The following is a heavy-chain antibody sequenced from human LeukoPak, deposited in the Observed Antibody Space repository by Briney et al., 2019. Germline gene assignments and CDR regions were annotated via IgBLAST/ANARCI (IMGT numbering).Heavy chain of an antibody. CDR2: IYYDGSNQ. CDR1: GLRFRNYG. D-gene: IGHD1-1*01. CDR3: AREGTGDAFDI. V-gene: IGHV3-33*01. Sequence: GGSLRLSCVVSGLRFRNYGMHWVRQAPGKGLEWVAVIYYDGSNQYYADSVKGRFTISRENAKNSLYLQMNSLRAGDTAVYYCAREGTGDAFDIWGQGTMVTVSS. J-gene: IGHJ3*02.